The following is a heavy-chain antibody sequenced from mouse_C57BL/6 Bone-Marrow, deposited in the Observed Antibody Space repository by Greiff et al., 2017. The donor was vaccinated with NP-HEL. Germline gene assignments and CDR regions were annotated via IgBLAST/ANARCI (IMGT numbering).Heavy chain of an antibody. Sequence: EVMLVESGGGLVQSGRSLRLSCATSGFTFSDFYMEWVRQAPGKGLEWIAASRNKANDYTTEYSASVKGRFIVSRDTSQSILYLQMNALRAEDTAIYYCARDDYDAWFAYWGQGTLVTVSA. CDR1: GFTFSDFY. J-gene: IGHJ3*01. V-gene: IGHV7-1*01. CDR2: SRNKANDYTT. CDR3: ARDDYDAWFAY. D-gene: IGHD2-4*01.